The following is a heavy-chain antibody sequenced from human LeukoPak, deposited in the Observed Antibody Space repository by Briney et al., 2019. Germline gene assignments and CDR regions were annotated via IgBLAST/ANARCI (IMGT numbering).Heavy chain of an antibody. Sequence: SQTLSLTCGLSGDSVSSNYAAWNWLRQSPSRGLEWLGMIYYRSKWYNDYAVSVKSRIIINPETSKSQFSLQLSSVTPEDTAVYYCAKGSLEGGFDFWGQGILVIVSS. D-gene: IGHD3-16*01. CDR1: GDSVSSNYAA. CDR2: IYYRSKWYN. CDR3: AKGSLEGGFDF. J-gene: IGHJ4*02. V-gene: IGHV6-1*01.